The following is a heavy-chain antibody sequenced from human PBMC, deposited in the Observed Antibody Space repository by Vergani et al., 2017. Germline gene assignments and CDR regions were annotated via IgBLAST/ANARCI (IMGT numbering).Heavy chain of an antibody. D-gene: IGHD5-24*01. CDR3: ATASWAQLWVLKH. J-gene: IGHJ4*02. Sequence: QVQLVQSGSELKKPGASVQVSCKTSGHTFSNYEMNWVRQAPGQRLEWMGWINTKTGNPTYAQDFTGRFVFSLDTSVSTAYLEINNLQPEDSAVYFCATASWAQLWVLKHWGQGTRVTVSS. CDR1: GHTFSNYE. CDR2: INTKTGNP. V-gene: IGHV7-4-1*02.